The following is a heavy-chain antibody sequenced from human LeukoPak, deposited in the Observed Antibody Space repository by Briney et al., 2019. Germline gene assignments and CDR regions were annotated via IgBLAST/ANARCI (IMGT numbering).Heavy chain of an antibody. CDR1: GGSISSSSYY. Sequence: PSETLSLTCTVSGGSISSSSYYWGWIRQPPGKGLEWIGSIYYSGSTYYNPSLKSRVTISVDTSKNQFSLKLSSVTAADTAVYYCAREGKLRAGRAFDIWGQGTMVTVSS. CDR3: AREGKLRAGRAFDI. CDR2: IYYSGST. V-gene: IGHV4-39*02. J-gene: IGHJ3*02. D-gene: IGHD3-3*01.